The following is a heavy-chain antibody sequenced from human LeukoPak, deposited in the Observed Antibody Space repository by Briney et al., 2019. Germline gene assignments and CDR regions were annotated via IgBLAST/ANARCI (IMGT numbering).Heavy chain of an antibody. CDR1: GFTFSSYG. D-gene: IGHD6-19*01. CDR2: ISYDGSNK. Sequence: GGSLRLSCAASGFTFSSYGMHWVRQASGKGLEWVAVISYDGSNKYYADSVKGRFTISRDNSKNTLYLQMNSLRAEDTAVYYCAKSIAVAGRGYYYYGMDVWGQGTTVTVSS. V-gene: IGHV3-30*18. CDR3: AKSIAVAGRGYYYYGMDV. J-gene: IGHJ6*02.